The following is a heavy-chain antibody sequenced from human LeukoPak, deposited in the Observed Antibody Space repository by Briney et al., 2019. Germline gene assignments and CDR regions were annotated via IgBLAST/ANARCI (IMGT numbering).Heavy chain of an antibody. D-gene: IGHD3-22*01. V-gene: IGHV5-10-1*01. J-gene: IGHJ4*02. Sequence: GESLKISCKGSGYSFTSYWISWVRQLPGKGLEWMGRIDPRDSYTKYSPSFQGHVSISADKSISTAYLQWSSLKASDTATYYCARLESSGYYVYWGQGTLVTVSS. CDR2: IDPRDSYT. CDR1: GYSFTSYW. CDR3: ARLESSGYYVY.